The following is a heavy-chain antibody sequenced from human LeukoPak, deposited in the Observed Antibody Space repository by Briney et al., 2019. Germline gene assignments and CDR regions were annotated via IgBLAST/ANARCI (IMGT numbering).Heavy chain of an antibody. CDR2: ISGSGGST. Sequence: GGSLRLSCAASGFTFSSYAMSWVRQAPGKGLEWVSAISGSGGSTYYADSVKGRFTISRDNAKNTLHLQMNSLRDEDTAVYYCATATFYATSGYFPSWGQGTLVTVSS. CDR1: GFTFSSYA. J-gene: IGHJ5*02. CDR3: ATATFYATSGYFPS. D-gene: IGHD3-22*01. V-gene: IGHV3-23*01.